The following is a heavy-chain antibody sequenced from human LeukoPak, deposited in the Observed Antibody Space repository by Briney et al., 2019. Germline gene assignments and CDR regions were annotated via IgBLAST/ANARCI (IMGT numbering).Heavy chain of an antibody. CDR2: VKQDGSGE. J-gene: IGHJ4*02. V-gene: IGHV3-7*01. D-gene: IGHD3-3*01. Sequence: GGSLRLSCAASGFNLTDYWMSWVRQAPGKGLEWVANVKQDGSGEYYVDSVKGRFTISRDNAKNSLYLQMNSLRAEDTAVYYCARVATIFGVVNRGIFDYWGQGTLVTVSS. CDR3: ARVATIFGVVNRGIFDY. CDR1: GFNLTDYW.